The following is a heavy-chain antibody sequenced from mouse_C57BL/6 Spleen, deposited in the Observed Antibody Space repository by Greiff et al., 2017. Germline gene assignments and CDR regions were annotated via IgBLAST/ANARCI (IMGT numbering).Heavy chain of an antibody. J-gene: IGHJ4*01. V-gene: IGHV1-26*01. CDR3: ASFTTVVADDYAMDY. D-gene: IGHD1-1*01. Sequence: VQLQQSGPELVKPGASVKISCKASGYTFTDYYMNWVKQSHGKSLEWIGDINPNNGGTSYNQKFKGKATLTVDKSSSTAYMELRSLTSEDSAVYYCASFTTVVADDYAMDYWGQGTSVTVSS. CDR2: INPNNGGT. CDR1: GYTFTDYY.